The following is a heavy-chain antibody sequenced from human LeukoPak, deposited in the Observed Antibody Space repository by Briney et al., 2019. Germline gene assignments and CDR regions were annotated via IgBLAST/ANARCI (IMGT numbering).Heavy chain of an antibody. V-gene: IGHV1-2*02. D-gene: IGHD3-3*01. J-gene: IGHJ4*02. CDR3: ARDSGETGFWSGSYFDY. Sequence: ASVKVSCKASGYTFTSYYMHWARQAPGQGLEWMGIINPNSGGTNYAQKFQGRVTMTRDTSISTAYMELSRLRSDDTAVYYCARDSGETGFWSGSYFDYWGQGTLVTVSS. CDR1: GYTFTSYY. CDR2: INPNSGGT.